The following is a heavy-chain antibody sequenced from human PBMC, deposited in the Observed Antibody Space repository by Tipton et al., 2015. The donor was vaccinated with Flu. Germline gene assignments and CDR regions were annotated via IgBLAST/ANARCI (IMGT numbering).Heavy chain of an antibody. Sequence: SLRLSCAASGFTFSSYSMNWVRQAPGKGLEWVSYISSSSSTIYYADSVKGRFTISRDNAKNSLYLQMNSLRAEDTAVYYCARGSSGWYAYWGQGTLVTVSS. CDR3: ARGSSGWYAY. J-gene: IGHJ4*02. D-gene: IGHD6-19*01. V-gene: IGHV3-48*04. CDR2: ISSSSSTI. CDR1: GFTFSSYS.